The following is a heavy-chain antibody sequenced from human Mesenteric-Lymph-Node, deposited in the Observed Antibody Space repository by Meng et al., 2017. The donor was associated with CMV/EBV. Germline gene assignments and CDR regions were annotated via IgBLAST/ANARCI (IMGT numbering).Heavy chain of an antibody. CDR2: IYSGGSST. CDR1: GFTFSSYA. V-gene: IGHV3-23*03. J-gene: IGHJ6*02. CDR3: AKARFLEWLEHYYGMDV. D-gene: IGHD3-3*01. Sequence: ESLKISGAASGFTFSSYAMTWVRQAPGKGLEWVSVIYSGGSSTYYADSVKGRFTISRDNSKNTLYLQMNSLRAEDTAVYYCAKARFLEWLEHYYGMDVWGQGTTVTVSS.